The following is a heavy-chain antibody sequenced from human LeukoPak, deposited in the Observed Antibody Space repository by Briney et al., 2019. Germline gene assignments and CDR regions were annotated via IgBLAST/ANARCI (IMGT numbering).Heavy chain of an antibody. V-gene: IGHV1-69*13. D-gene: IGHD3-22*01. CDR3: ARGSNSSSGNYYAPYFDY. Sequence: ASVKVSCKASGGTFSSYAISWVRQAPGQGLEWMGGIIPIFGTANYAQKFQGRVTITADESTSTAYMELSSLRSEDTAVYYCARGSNSSSGNYYAPYFDYWGQGTLVTVSS. J-gene: IGHJ4*02. CDR1: GGTFSSYA. CDR2: IIPIFGTA.